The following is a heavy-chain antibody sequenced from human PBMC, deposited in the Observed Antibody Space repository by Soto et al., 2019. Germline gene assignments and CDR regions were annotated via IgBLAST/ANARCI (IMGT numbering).Heavy chain of an antibody. J-gene: IGHJ6*02. Sequence: QVQLVQSGAEAKKPGSSVKVSCKTSGGTFSSYAINWVRQAPGQGLEWMGGIVPLFRTTNYAQKFQGRVTITADTSTYTVYMELSELRYRDTAVYYCARGRYSSTWSNLLDRSGLDVWRQGTTVTVSS. CDR1: GGTFSSYA. D-gene: IGHD6-13*01. V-gene: IGHV1-69*06. CDR3: ARGRYSSTWSNLLDRSGLDV. CDR2: IVPLFRTT.